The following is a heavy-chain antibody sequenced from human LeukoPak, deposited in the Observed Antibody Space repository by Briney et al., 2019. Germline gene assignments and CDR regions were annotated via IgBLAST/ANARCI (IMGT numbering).Heavy chain of an antibody. D-gene: IGHD3-10*01. J-gene: IGHJ4*02. CDR1: GFTFSSYS. V-gene: IGHV4-34*01. CDR2: INHSGST. Sequence: GSLRLSCAASGFTFSSYSMNWIRQPPGKGLEWIGEINHSGSTTNYNPSLKNRVTISVDTSKKQFSLKLSSVTAADTAVYYCARRRWGYGSGSYDYWGQGTLVTVSS. CDR3: ARRRWGYGSGSYDY.